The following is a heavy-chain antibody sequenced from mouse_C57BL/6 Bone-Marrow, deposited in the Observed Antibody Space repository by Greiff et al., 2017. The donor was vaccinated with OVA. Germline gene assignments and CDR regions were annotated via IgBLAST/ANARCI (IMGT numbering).Heavy chain of an antibody. V-gene: IGHV1-59*01. J-gene: IGHJ1*03. D-gene: IGHD1-1*01. CDR3: ARSSYYYGSSWYFDV. CDR1: GYTFTSYW. Sequence: QVQLKQPGAELVRPGTSVKLSCKASGYTFTSYWMHWVKQRPGQGLEWIGVIDPSDSYTNYNQKFKGKATLTVDTSSSTAYMQLSSLTSEDSAVYYCARSSYYYGSSWYFDVWGTGTTVTVSS. CDR2: IDPSDSYT.